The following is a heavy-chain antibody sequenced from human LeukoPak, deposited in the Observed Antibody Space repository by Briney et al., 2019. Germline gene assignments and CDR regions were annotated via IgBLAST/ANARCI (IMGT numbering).Heavy chain of an antibody. V-gene: IGHV1-46*01. CDR1: GYTFTSYY. J-gene: IGHJ4*02. CDR2: INPSGGST. Sequence: ASVKVSCKASGYTFTSYYMHWVRQAPGQGLEWMGIINPSGGSTSYAQKFQGRVTMTRDMSTSTVYMELSSLRSEDTAVYYCARADEQTTVVTSVGDYWGQGTLVTVSP. D-gene: IGHD4-23*01. CDR3: ARADEQTTVVTSVGDY.